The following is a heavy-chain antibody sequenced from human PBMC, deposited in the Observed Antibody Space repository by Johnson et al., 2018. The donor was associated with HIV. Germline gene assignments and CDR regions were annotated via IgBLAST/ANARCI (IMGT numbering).Heavy chain of an antibody. Sequence: VQLVESGGGVVQPGGSLRLSCAASGFTFSSYDIHWVRQPPGKGLEWVAGINWNSRVLGYGGSVKGRCTISRDNAERSLYLQMNSLRPEDTALYYCVKVGDFCGGDCPVGNAFDVWGQGTMVTVSA. D-gene: IGHD2-21*01. CDR2: INWNSRVL. CDR3: VKVGDFCGGDCPVGNAFDV. J-gene: IGHJ3*01. V-gene: IGHV3-9*01. CDR1: GFTFSSYD.